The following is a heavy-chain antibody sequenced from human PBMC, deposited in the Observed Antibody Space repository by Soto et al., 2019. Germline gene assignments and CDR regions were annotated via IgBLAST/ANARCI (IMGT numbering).Heavy chain of an antibody. CDR1: GGSISSGGYS. CDR2: SYRSGST. J-gene: IGHJ5*02. V-gene: IGHV4-30-2*01. Sequence: QLQLQESGSGLVKPSQTLSLTCAVSGGSISSGGYSWSWIRQPPGKGLEWMGYSYRSGSTYYIPSLTSRVTISVDRSRLQSSLELSSVTAADTAVYYCARVPDRWGQGTLVTVSS. CDR3: ARVPDR.